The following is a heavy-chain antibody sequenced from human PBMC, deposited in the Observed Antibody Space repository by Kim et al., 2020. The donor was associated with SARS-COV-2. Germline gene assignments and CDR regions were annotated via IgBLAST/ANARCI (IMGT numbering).Heavy chain of an antibody. J-gene: IGHJ6*01. CDR3: ASDETYYYDSSGIGYG. CDR1: GGSISSSSYY. V-gene: IGHV4-39*01. Sequence: SETLSLTCTVSGGSISSSSYYWGWIRQPPGKGLEWLGSIYYSGSTYYNPSLKSRVTISVDTSKNQIPLKLSSVTAADTAVYYCASDETYYYDSSGIGYG. D-gene: IGHD3-22*01. CDR2: IYYSGST.